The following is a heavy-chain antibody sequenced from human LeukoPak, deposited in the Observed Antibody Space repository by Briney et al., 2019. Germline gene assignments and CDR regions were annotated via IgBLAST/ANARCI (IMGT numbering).Heavy chain of an antibody. Sequence: SETLSLTCTVSSDSISSSNWWIWLRQPPGKGLEWIGEIYHSGRGNTNYNPSLKSRATISIDNAKNQFSLKLSSVTAADTAVYYCARGGYYGSGNDFRFDPWGQGTLVTVSS. CDR3: ARGGYYGSGNDFRFDP. V-gene: IGHV4-4*02. D-gene: IGHD3-10*01. CDR2: IYHSGRGNT. CDR1: SDSISSSNW. J-gene: IGHJ5*02.